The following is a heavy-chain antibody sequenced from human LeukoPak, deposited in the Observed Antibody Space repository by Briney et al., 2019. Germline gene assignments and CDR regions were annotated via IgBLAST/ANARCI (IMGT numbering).Heavy chain of an antibody. D-gene: IGHD3-22*01. V-gene: IGHV4-30-4*01. CDR3: ARDNGCYPLDY. Sequence: PSETLSLTCTVSGGSISSGDYYWSWIRQPPGKGLEWIGYIYYSGGTDYNPSLKSRFSISVDTSKSQFSLRLSSVTAADTAVYYCARDNGCYPLDYWGQGTLITVSS. CDR2: IYYSGGT. J-gene: IGHJ4*02. CDR1: GGSISSGDYY.